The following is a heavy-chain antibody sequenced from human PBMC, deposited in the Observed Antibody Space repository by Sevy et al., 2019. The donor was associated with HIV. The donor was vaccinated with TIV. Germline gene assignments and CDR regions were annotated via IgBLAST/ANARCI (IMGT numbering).Heavy chain of an antibody. CDR2: ISYDGSNK. CDR1: GFTFSSYA. Sequence: GGSLRLSCAASGFTFSSYAMHWVRQAPGKGLEWVAVISYDGSNKYYADSVKGRFTISRDNSKNTLYLQMNRLRAEDTAVYYCARDIVVVPAAQWGNDAFDIWGQGTMVTVSS. V-gene: IGHV3-30-3*01. J-gene: IGHJ3*02. CDR3: ARDIVVVPAAQWGNDAFDI. D-gene: IGHD2-2*01.